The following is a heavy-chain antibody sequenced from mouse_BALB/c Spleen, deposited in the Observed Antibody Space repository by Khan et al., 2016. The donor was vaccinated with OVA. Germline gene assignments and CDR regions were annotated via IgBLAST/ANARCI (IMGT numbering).Heavy chain of an antibody. V-gene: IGHV3-2*02. J-gene: IGHJ2*01. CDR1: GYSITSGYA. CDR2: ITYNGAP. Sequence: EVQLQESGPGLVKPSQSLSLTCTVTGYSITSGYAWNWIRQFPGNKLEWMGYITYNGAPRYDPSLKSRISITRETTKNQFFLQLNSVTTEDTATDYGTRRGRLRDYVDYWGQGTALTVSS. D-gene: IGHD1-2*01. CDR3: TRRGRLRDYVDY.